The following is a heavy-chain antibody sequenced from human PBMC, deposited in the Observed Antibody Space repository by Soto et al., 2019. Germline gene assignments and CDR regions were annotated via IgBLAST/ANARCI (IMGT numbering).Heavy chain of an antibody. CDR2: ISYDGSNK. D-gene: IGHD6-13*01. V-gene: IGHV3-30*18. J-gene: IGHJ4*02. CDR1: GFTFSSYG. Sequence: GGSLRLSCAASGFTFSSYGMHWVRQAPGKGLEWVAVISYDGSNKYYADSVKGRFTISRDNSKNTLYLQMNSLRAEDTAVYYCAKDREQQPYGYWSQGTLVTVSS. CDR3: AKDREQQPYGY.